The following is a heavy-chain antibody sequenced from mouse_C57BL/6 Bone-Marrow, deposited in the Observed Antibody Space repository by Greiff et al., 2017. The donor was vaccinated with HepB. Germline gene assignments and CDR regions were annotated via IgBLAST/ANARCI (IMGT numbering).Heavy chain of an antibody. D-gene: IGHD2-4*01. CDR1: GYTFTSYW. J-gene: IGHJ4*01. Sequence: QVHVKQPGAELVKPGASVKMSCKASGYTFTSYWITWVKQRPGQGLEWIGDIYPGSGSTNYNEKFKSKATLTVDTSSSTAYMQLSSLTSEDSAVYYCARRSDYSYAMDYWGQGTSVTVSS. CDR2: IYPGSGST. V-gene: IGHV1-55*01. CDR3: ARRSDYSYAMDY.